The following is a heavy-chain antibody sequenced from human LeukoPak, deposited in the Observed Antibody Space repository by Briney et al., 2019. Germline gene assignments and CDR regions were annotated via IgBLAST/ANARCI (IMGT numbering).Heavy chain of an antibody. CDR1: GYTFTSYG. V-gene: IGHV1-18*01. CDR3: ARQAIRGVREYYFDY. CDR2: ISAYNGNT. Sequence: ASVKVSCKASGYTFTSYGISWVRQAPGQGLEWMGWISAYNGNTNYAQKLQGRVTTTTDTSTSTAYMELRSLRSDDTAVYYCARQAIRGVREYYFDYWGQGTLVTVSS. D-gene: IGHD3-10*01. J-gene: IGHJ4*02.